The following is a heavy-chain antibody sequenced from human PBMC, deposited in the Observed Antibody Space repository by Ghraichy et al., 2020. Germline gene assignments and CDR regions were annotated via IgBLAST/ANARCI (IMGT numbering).Heavy chain of an antibody. CDR1: GYTFTSYD. V-gene: IGHV1-8*01. J-gene: IGHJ3*02. Sequence: KVSCKASGYTFTSYDINWVRQATGQGLEWMGWMNPNSGNTGYAQKFQGRVTMTRNTSISTAYMELSSLRSEDTAVYYCATVETALGLGDAFDIWGQGTMVTVSS. CDR3: ATVETALGLGDAFDI. D-gene: IGHD3-16*01. CDR2: MNPNSGNT.